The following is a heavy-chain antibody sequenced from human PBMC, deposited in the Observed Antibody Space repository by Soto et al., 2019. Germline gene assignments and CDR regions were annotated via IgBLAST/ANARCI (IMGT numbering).Heavy chain of an antibody. Sequence: EVQLVESGGGLVQPGGSLRLSCAASGFPFSSYSMNWVRQAPGKGLEWVSYISSSSSTIYYADSVKGRFTISRDNAKNSLYLQMNSLRDEDTAVYYCARPEYSSSSYGMDVWGQGTTVTVSS. CDR2: ISSSSSTI. CDR1: GFPFSSYS. CDR3: ARPEYSSSSYGMDV. D-gene: IGHD6-6*01. J-gene: IGHJ6*02. V-gene: IGHV3-48*02.